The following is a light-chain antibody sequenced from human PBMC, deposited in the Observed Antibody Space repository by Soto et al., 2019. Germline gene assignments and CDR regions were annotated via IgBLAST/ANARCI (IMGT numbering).Light chain of an antibody. CDR3: SSYSTSSALV. Sequence: QSALTQPASVSGSPGQSITISCAGTSADIGAFNYVSWYQHHPGKAPKLLIYDVSDRPSGVSTRFSASKSANTASLTISGIQADDEADYYCSSYSTSSALVFGGGTKLTVL. J-gene: IGLJ2*01. V-gene: IGLV2-14*03. CDR1: SADIGAFNY. CDR2: DVS.